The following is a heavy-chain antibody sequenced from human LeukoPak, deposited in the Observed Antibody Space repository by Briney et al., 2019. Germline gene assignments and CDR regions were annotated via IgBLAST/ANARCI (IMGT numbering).Heavy chain of an antibody. CDR1: GFTFSRNL. CDR2: IKEDGSEK. D-gene: IGHD2-2*01. Sequence: PGGSLRLSCAASGFTFSRNLMSWVRQPPGKGLEWVANIKEDGSEKYYVDSVKGRFTISRDNAKSSLYLQMNSLRAEDTAVYYCATRDCTSASCYFDYWGQGTLVTVSS. CDR3: ATRDCTSASCYFDY. V-gene: IGHV3-7*01. J-gene: IGHJ4*02.